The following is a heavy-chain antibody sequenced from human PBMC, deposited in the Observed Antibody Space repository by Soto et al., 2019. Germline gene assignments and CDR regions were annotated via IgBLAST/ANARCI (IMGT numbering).Heavy chain of an antibody. CDR2: MSWSRESV. CDR3: AKASGLNPYYYYGMDV. CDR1: GFIFDDYA. D-gene: IGHD3-10*01. V-gene: IGHV3-9*01. J-gene: IGHJ6*02. Sequence: PVGSLKISCAASGFIFDDYATHWVRQAPGKGLEWVSGMSWSRESVGYADSVKGRFTISRDSAKNSLYMQMNSLRTEDTALYYCAKASGLNPYYYYGMDVWGQGTTVTVS.